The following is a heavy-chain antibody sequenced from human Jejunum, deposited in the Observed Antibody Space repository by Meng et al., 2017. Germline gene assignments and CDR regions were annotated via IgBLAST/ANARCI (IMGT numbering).Heavy chain of an antibody. J-gene: IGHJ3*02. CDR3: AREFYDSFGYWGDDAFDI. CDR2: INIGGTPT. D-gene: IGHD3-22*01. V-gene: IGHV3-48*03. Sequence: GESLKISCTASGFSLSSYEMNWVRQAPGKGLEWVSFINIGGTPTYYADSVKGRFTISRDNAKNSLYLQMDSLRAEDTAVYYCAREFYDSFGYWGDDAFDIWGQGTMVTVSS. CDR1: GFSLSSYE.